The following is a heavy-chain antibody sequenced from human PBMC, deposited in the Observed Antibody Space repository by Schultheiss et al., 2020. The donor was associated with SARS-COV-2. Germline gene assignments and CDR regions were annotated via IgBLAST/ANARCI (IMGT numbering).Heavy chain of an antibody. CDR2: IYYSGST. CDR3: ATLRGGSSWYYYYYGMDV. V-gene: IGHV4-59*12. D-gene: IGHD6-13*01. CDR1: GGSISSYY. J-gene: IGHJ6*02. Sequence: SQTLSLTCTVSGGSISSYYWSWIRQPPGKGLEWIGYIYYSGSTNYNPSLKSRVTISVDTSKNQFSLKLSSVTAADTAVYYCATLRGGSSWYYYYYGMDVWGQGTTVTVSS.